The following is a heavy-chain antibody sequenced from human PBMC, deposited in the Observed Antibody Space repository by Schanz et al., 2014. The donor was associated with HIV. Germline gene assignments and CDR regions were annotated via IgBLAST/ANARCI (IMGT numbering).Heavy chain of an antibody. Sequence: QVQLVESGGGVGQPGRSLRLSWAGSGITFRTYGMHWVRQAPGKGLEWVAVISYDGSDKYYADSVKGRFTISRDNSKNTLYLQMNSLRAEDTAVYYCATAAVTDYSDNWGQGTLVTVSS. CDR1: GITFRTYG. CDR3: ATAAVTDYSDN. CDR2: ISYDGSDK. D-gene: IGHD4-17*01. V-gene: IGHV3-33*05. J-gene: IGHJ4*02.